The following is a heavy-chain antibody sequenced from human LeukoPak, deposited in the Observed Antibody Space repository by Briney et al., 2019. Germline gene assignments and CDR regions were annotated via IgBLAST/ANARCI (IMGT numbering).Heavy chain of an antibody. J-gene: IGHJ5*02. CDR1: GFTFSSYE. D-gene: IGHD2-2*01. Sequence: GGSLRLSCAASGFTFSSYEMNWVRQAPGKGLEWVSYISSSGSTIYYADSVKGRFTISRDNAKNSLDLQMKSLRAEDTAVYYCARSLPYCTNTSCYLDPWGQGTLVTVSS. V-gene: IGHV3-48*03. CDR3: ARSLPYCTNTSCYLDP. CDR2: ISSSGSTI.